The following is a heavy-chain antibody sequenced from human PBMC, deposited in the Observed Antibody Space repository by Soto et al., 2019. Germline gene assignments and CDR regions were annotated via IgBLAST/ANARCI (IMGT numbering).Heavy chain of an antibody. V-gene: IGHV1-8*01. D-gene: IGHD3-3*01. CDR3: ARVLSWASYYDFWSGYYNYYYYGMDV. Sequence: ASVQVSCTPSGYTFPRYDTHWVRQATGQALEWMSWMNPNSGNTGYAQKFQGRVTMTRNTSIGTAYMELSSLRSEDTAVYYCARVLSWASYYDFWSGYYNYYYYGMDVWGQGTTVTVSS. J-gene: IGHJ6*02. CDR2: MNPNSGNT. CDR1: GYTFPRYD.